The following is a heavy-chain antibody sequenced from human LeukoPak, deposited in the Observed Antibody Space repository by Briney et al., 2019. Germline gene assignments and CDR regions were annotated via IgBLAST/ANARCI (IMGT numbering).Heavy chain of an antibody. D-gene: IGHD3-10*01. J-gene: IGHJ6*02. CDR2: ISYDGSNK. CDR1: GFTFSSYA. CDR3: ARAGYYYGSGSYRARYYYYGMDV. Sequence: GRSLRLSCAASGFTFSSYAMHWVRQAPGKGLGWVAVISYDGSNKYYADSVKGRFTTSRDNSKNTLYLQLNSLRAEETAVYYCARAGYYYGSGSYRARYYYYGMDVWGQGTTVTVSS. V-gene: IGHV3-30*04.